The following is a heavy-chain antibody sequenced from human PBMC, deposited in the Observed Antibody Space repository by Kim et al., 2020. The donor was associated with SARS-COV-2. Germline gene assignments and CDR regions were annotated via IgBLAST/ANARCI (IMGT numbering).Heavy chain of an antibody. D-gene: IGHD3-10*01. CDR2: ISSSSSYI. CDR3: ARGTLWFGEFPRGMDV. J-gene: IGHJ6*02. Sequence: GGSLRLSCAASGFTFSSYSMNWVRQAPGKGLEWVSSISSSSSYIYYADSVKGRFTISRDNAKNSLYLQMNSLRAEDTAVYYCARGTLWFGEFPRGMDVWGQGPRSPSP. CDR1: GFTFSSYS. V-gene: IGHV3-21*01.